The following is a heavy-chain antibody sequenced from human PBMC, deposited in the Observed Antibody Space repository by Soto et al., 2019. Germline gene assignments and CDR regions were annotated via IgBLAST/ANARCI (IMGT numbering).Heavy chain of an antibody. Sequence: GGSLRLSCEGSGFPFSSFGLHWVRQAPGKGLEWVAQISNDGDTTDYADSVKGRFVVSRDNSRNTLYLQMNSLRTDDTAVYYGAGGGASLNPGFDLWGQGTLVTVS. V-gene: IGHV3-30*03. CDR3: AGGGASLNPGFDL. D-gene: IGHD3-16*01. J-gene: IGHJ4*02. CDR2: ISNDGDTT. CDR1: GFPFSSFG.